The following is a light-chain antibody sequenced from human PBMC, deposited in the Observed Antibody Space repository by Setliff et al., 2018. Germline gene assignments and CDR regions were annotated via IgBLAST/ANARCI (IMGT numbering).Light chain of an antibody. CDR3: SSYAGSSNGG. CDR1: SSDIGDYKY. J-gene: IGLJ1*01. V-gene: IGLV2-8*01. Sequence: QSVLTQPASVSGSPGQSITISCSGTSSDIGDYKYVSWYQQLPGKAPKLMISEVSKRPSGVPDRFSGSKSGNTASLTVSGLQAEDEADYYCSSYAGSSNGGFGTGTKVTVL. CDR2: EVS.